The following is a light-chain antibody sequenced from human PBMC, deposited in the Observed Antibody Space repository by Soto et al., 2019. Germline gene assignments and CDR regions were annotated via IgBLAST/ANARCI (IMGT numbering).Light chain of an antibody. CDR2: DVS. CDR1: SSDVGGYNY. V-gene: IGLV2-14*01. J-gene: IGLJ3*02. CDR3: SSYTDSNTRV. Sequence: QSALTQPASVSGSPGQSITISCTGTSSDVGGYNYVSWYQQHPGKAPKLMIYDVSNRPSGVSTRFSGAKSGNTASLTISGLQAEDEADYYCSSYTDSNTRVFGGGTQLTVL.